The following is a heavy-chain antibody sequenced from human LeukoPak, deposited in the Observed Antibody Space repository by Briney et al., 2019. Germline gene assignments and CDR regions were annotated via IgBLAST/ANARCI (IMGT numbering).Heavy chain of an antibody. CDR1: GVSIASRGFS. CDR3: ARDVLVTSSPDAFDI. J-gene: IGHJ3*02. CDR2: ISYSGYT. Sequence: PSETLSLTCTVSGVSIASRGFSWTWIRQPPGKGLEWIGCISYSGYTYSKPSLETRLTISVDASKNQFSLKLTSVTAADTAVYYCARDVLVTSSPDAFDIWGQGTMVTVSS. V-gene: IGHV4-31*03. D-gene: IGHD2-21*02.